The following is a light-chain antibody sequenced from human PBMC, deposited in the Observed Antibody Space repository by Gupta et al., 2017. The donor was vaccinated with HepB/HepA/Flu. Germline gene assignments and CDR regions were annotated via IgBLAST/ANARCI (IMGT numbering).Light chain of an antibody. CDR2: AAS. CDR3: QQNYNPPLT. CDR1: QDISIY. V-gene: IGKV1-39*01. J-gene: IGKJ4*01. Sequence: DIQMTQSPSSLSASVGDRVTITCRASQDISIYLNWYQQKPGKAPELLIYAASNLQSGVPSRFSGSGSGTDFTLTINSLQPGDFATYHCQQNYNPPLTFGGGTKVEI.